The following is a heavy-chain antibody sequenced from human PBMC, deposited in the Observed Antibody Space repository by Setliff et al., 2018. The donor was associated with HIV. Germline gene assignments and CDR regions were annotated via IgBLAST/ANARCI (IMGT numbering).Heavy chain of an antibody. V-gene: IGHV3-21*05. D-gene: IGHD6-13*01. CDR1: GFTFSSYE. J-gene: IGHJ4*02. CDR2: ISSSSYI. Sequence: PGGSLRLSCAASGFTFSSYEMNWVRQAPGKGLEWVSYISSSSYIYYADSVKGRFTISRDNSKNTLYLQMNSLRAEDTAVYYCAKVPYSSQYYFDYWGQGTLVTVSS. CDR3: AKVPYSSQYYFDY.